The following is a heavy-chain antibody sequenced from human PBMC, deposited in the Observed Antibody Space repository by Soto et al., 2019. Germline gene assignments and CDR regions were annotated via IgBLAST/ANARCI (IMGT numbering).Heavy chain of an antibody. V-gene: IGHV3-30*03. J-gene: IGHJ4*02. CDR2: ITFDGSNK. D-gene: IGHD5-18*01. Sequence: GGSLRLSCAASGFTFSSYAMHWVRQAPGKGLEWVAVITFDGSNKYYADSVKGRFTISRDNSKNRLYLQMNSLRAEDTALYYFAGDSLRAMVTLGYYFDYWGQGTLVTVSS. CDR1: GFTFSSYA. CDR3: AGDSLRAMVTLGYYFDY.